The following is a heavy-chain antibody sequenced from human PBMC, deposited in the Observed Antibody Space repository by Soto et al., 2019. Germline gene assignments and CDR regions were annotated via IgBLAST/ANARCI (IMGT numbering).Heavy chain of an antibody. J-gene: IGHJ5*02. CDR1: GGSMSSNEHY. CDR3: ARASEYTLGWFDP. D-gene: IGHD6-6*01. Sequence: SETLSLTCTVSGGSMSSNEHYWSWMRQPPGKGLEWIGYIYHSGSTYYTPSLKGRVTISVDTSKGQFSLKLTSVTAADTGVYFCARASEYTLGWFDPWGLGTLVTVSS. V-gene: IGHV4-30-4*08. CDR2: IYHSGST.